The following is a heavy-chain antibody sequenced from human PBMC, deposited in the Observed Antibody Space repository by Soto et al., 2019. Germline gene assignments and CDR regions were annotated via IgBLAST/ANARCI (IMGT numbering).Heavy chain of an antibody. CDR2: IWYDGSNK. D-gene: IGHD1-26*01. V-gene: IGHV3-33*01. Sequence: GGSLRLSCAASGFTFSSYGMHWVRQAPGKGLEWVAVIWYDGSNKYYADSVKGRFTISRDNSKNTLYLQMNSLRAEDTAVYYCVRAGVLVGATTGFDYWGQGTLVTVSS. J-gene: IGHJ4*02. CDR1: GFTFSSYG. CDR3: VRAGVLVGATTGFDY.